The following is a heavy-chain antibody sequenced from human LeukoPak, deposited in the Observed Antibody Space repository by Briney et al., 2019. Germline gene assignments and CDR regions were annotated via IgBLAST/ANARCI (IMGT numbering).Heavy chain of an antibody. J-gene: IGHJ4*02. D-gene: IGHD6-19*01. CDR3: ARGDSSGYDY. CDR2: IYGGGST. CDR1: GIIVSNNY. V-gene: IGHV3-53*01. Sequence: GGSLSLSCSASGIIVSNNYMSWVRQAPGKGLEWVSVIYGGGSTYYAGSVKGRFTISRDKSKNTVFLQMNSLRAEDTAVYYCARGDSSGYDYWGQGTLVTVSS.